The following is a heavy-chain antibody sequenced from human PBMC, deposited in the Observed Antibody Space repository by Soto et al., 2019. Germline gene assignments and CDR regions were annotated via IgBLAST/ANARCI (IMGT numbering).Heavy chain of an antibody. J-gene: IGHJ5*02. CDR3: ARERGTGTSYNRFDP. CDR1: GGSISSYY. Sequence: PSETLSLTCTVCGGSISSYYWSWIRQPPGKGLEWIGYIYYSGSTNYNPSVKSRVTISVDTSKNQFSLKVSSVTAADTAVYYCARERGTGTSYNRFDPWGQGTLVTVSS. V-gene: IGHV4-59*01. D-gene: IGHD1-1*01. CDR2: IYYSGST.